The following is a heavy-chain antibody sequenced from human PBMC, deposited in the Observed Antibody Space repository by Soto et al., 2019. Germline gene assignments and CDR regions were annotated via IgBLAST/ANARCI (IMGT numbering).Heavy chain of an antibody. CDR1: GYTFSNYY. CDR2: ITPSGDGS. V-gene: IGHV1-46*01. J-gene: IGHJ6*02. D-gene: IGHD6-19*01. Sequence: ASVKVSCKASGYTFSNYYIHWVRQAPGQGLEWMGIITPSGDGSTYAQKFQGRVTMTWDTSTNTVYMELSSLRSEDTAVYYCARAEQSFIIVMDVWGQGTTVTVSS. CDR3: ARAEQSFIIVMDV.